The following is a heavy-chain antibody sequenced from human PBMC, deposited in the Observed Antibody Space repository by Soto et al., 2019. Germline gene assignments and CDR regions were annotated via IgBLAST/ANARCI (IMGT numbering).Heavy chain of an antibody. D-gene: IGHD3-3*01. CDR1: GGSVSSGSYY. Sequence: SETLSLTCTVSGGSVSSGSYYWSWIRQPPGKGLEWIGYIYYSGSTNYNPSLKSRVTISVDTSKNQFSLKLSSVTAADTAVYYCARDQLVLRFLEWLPEYYYYGMDVWGQGTTVTVSS. CDR3: ARDQLVLRFLEWLPEYYYYGMDV. J-gene: IGHJ6*02. V-gene: IGHV4-61*01. CDR2: IYYSGST.